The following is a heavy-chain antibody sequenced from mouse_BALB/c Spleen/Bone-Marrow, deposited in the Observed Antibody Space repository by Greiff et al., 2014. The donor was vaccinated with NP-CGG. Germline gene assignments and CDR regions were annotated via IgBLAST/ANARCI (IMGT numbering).Heavy chain of an antibody. V-gene: IGHV3-2*02. CDR1: GYSITSDYA. CDR3: ARKALYYAMDY. J-gene: IGHJ4*01. CDR2: ISYSGST. Sequence: VQLKESGPGLVKSSQSLSLTCTVTGYSITSDYAWSWIRQFPGNKLEWMGYISYSGSTSYNPSLKSRISITRDTSKNQFFLQLNSVTTEDTATYYCARKALYYAMDYWGQGTSVTVSS.